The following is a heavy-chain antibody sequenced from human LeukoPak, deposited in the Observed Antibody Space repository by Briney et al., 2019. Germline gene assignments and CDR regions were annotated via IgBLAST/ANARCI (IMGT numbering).Heavy chain of an antibody. CDR3: ARDPADYDILTGYYKTRYFDY. CDR1: GFTFSSYW. Sequence: GSLRLSCAASGFTFSSYWMSWVRPAPGKGLEWVANIKQDGSEKYYVDSVKGRFTISRDNAKNSLYLQMNSLRAEDTAVYYCARDPADYDILTGYYKTRYFDYWGQGTLVTVSS. V-gene: IGHV3-7*01. J-gene: IGHJ4*02. CDR2: IKQDGSEK. D-gene: IGHD3-9*01.